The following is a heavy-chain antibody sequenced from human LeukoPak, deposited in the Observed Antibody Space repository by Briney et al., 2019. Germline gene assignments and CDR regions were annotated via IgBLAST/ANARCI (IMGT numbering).Heavy chain of an antibody. CDR1: GFTVSSNY. CDR3: AKVRGYSSSWNHFDY. Sequence: GGSLRLSCAASGFTVSSNYMSWVRQAPGKGLEWVSVIYSGGSTYYADSVKGRFTISRDNSKNTLYLQMNSLRAEDTAVYYCAKVRGYSSSWNHFDYWGQGTLVTVSS. V-gene: IGHV3-53*05. D-gene: IGHD6-13*01. CDR2: IYSGGST. J-gene: IGHJ4*02.